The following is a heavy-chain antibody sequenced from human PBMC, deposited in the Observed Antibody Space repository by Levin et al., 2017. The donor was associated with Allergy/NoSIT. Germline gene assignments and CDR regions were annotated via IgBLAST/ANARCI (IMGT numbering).Heavy chain of an antibody. CDR1: GFSLSTSRMC. J-gene: IGHJ6*02. CDR3: ARIEYSSSSGGNYYYGMDV. Sequence: LRLSCTFSGFSLSTSRMCVSWIRQPPGKALEWLARIDWDDDKYYSTSLKTRLTISKDTSKNQVVLTMTDMDPGDTATYYCARIEYSSSSGGNYYYGMDVWGQGTPVTVSS. CDR2: IDWDDDK. V-gene: IGHV2-70*11. D-gene: IGHD6-6*01.